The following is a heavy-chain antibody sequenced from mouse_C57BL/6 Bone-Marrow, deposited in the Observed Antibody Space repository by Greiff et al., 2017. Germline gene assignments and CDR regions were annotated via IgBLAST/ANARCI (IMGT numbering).Heavy chain of an antibody. CDR1: GYTFTSSW. CDR3: ARGEITTVPGYFDV. D-gene: IGHD1-1*01. V-gene: IGHV1-64*01. J-gene: IGHJ1*03. Sequence: QVQLQQSGAELVKPGASVKLSCKASGYTFTSSWMHWVKQRPGQGLEWIGMIHPNSGSTNYNEKFKSKATLTVDKSSSTAYMQLSSLTSEDSAVYYCARGEITTVPGYFDVWGTGTTVTVSS. CDR2: IHPNSGST.